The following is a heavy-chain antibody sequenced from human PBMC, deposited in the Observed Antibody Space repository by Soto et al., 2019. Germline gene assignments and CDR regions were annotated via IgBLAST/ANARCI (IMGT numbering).Heavy chain of an antibody. D-gene: IGHD3-9*01. J-gene: IGHJ4*02. CDR3: ARGDYDILTGPGHY. CDR1: GGSISSSSYY. CDR2: IYYSGST. Sequence: SETLSLTCTVSGGSISSSSYYWGWIRQPPGKGLEWIGSIYYSGSTYYNPSLKSRVTISVDTSKNQFSLKLSSVTAADTAVYYCARGDYDILTGPGHYWGQGTLVTVSS. V-gene: IGHV4-39*01.